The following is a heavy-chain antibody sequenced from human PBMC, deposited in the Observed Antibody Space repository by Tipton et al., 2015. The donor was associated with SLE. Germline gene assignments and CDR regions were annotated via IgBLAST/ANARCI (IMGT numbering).Heavy chain of an antibody. CDR2: ITYFGTT. D-gene: IGHD3-3*02. CDR3: AREGVHFWSGSSSYYYYYMDV. V-gene: IGHV4-34*01. J-gene: IGHJ6*03. CDR1: GGSFSDTY. Sequence: LRLSCVVYGGSFSDTYWSWIRQPPGKGLEWIGEITYFGTTNYNPSLKSRVTMSVDSSKNQFSLKLSSVTAADTAVYYCAREGVHFWSGSSSYYYYYMDVWGKGTTVTVSS.